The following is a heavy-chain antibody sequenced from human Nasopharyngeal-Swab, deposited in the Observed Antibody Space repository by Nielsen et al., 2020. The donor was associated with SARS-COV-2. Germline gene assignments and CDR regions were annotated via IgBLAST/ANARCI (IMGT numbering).Heavy chain of an antibody. D-gene: IGHD6-13*01. V-gene: IGHV1-69*13. CDR2: IIPIFGTA. Sequence: SVKVSCKASGGTFSSYAISWVRQAPGQGLEWMGGIIPIFGTANYAQKFQGRVTITADESTSTAYMELSSLRSEDTAVYYCARDLWRRAAGDYYYYGMDVWGQGTTVTVSS. J-gene: IGHJ6*02. CDR1: GGTFSSYA. CDR3: ARDLWRRAAGDYYYYGMDV.